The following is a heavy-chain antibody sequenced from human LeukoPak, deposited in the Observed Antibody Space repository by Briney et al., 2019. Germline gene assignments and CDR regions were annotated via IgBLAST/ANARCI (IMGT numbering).Heavy chain of an antibody. CDR1: GYTFTSYG. V-gene: IGHV1-18*01. J-gene: IGHJ4*02. Sequence: ASVKVSCKASGYTFTSYGITWVRQAPGQGLEWMGWISAYNGNTNYAQKLQGRVTMTTDTSTSTAYMELRSLISDDTAVYYCARDARVRGYSGYDPIDYWGQGTLVTVSS. D-gene: IGHD5-12*01. CDR2: ISAYNGNT. CDR3: ARDARVRGYSGYDPIDY.